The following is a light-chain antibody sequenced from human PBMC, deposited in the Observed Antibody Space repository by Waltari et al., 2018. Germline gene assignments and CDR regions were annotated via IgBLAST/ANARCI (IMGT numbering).Light chain of an antibody. Sequence: EVLMTQSPATLPVSPGERATLSCRASQNIYTHLAWYQQSPGQPPRLLIYRASARASGVPARFSGSESGTEFTLTISNLQSEDSAVYYCQQYNVWPPITFGQGTRLEFK. CDR2: RAS. V-gene: IGKV3-15*01. J-gene: IGKJ5*01. CDR3: QQYNVWPPIT. CDR1: QNIYTH.